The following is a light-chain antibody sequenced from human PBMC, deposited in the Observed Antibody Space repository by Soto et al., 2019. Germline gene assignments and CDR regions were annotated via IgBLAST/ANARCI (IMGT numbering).Light chain of an antibody. V-gene: IGKV1-12*01. CDR2: AAS. Sequence: DIQMTQPPSSVSASVADRVTITRRASQGVSRWLAWYQQKPGRAPKLLIYAASSLQSGVPSRFSGSGSGTDFTLTISSLQPDDFATYYCQQCNSFPWSFGQGTKVDIK. CDR1: QGVSRW. CDR3: QQCNSFPWS. J-gene: IGKJ1*01.